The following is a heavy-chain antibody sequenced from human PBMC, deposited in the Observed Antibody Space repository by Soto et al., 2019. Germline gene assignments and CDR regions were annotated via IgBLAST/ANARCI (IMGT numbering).Heavy chain of an antibody. CDR3: ARGSAYNNPWSFDA. CDR2: ISGYNGNT. Sequence: QVQLLQSGAEVKKPGASVRVSCKTSGYTFTRYGVSWVRQAPGQGLEWMGWISGYNGNTKEAHTFKGRVILTTDTAANTAHREQRSLTSNDTAVYYCARGSAYNNPWSFDAWGQGTLVTVSS. D-gene: IGHD2-21*01. CDR1: GYTFTRYG. J-gene: IGHJ4*02. V-gene: IGHV1-18*01.